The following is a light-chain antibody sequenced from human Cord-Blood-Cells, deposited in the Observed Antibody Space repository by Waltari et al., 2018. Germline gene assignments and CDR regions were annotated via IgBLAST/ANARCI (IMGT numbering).Light chain of an antibody. V-gene: IGLV3-21*04. CDR2: YDS. Sequence: SYVLTQPPSVSVAPGKTARITCGGNNIGSKSVHWYQQKPGQAPVLVIYYDSDRPSGIPERFSGSDSGNTATLTISRFEAGDEADYYCQVWDSSSYHPVFGGGTKLTVL. CDR3: QVWDSSSYHPV. J-gene: IGLJ2*01. CDR1: NIGSKS.